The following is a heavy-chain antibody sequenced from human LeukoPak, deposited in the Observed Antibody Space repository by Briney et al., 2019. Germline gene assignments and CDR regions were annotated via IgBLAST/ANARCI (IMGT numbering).Heavy chain of an antibody. Sequence: PGGSLRLSCAASGFTFTAYGMSWVRQAPGKGLEGGANINQDGSEKYYVDSVKGRFTISRDNAKNSLYLHMNTLGAEDTAVYYCARIYGRRGGGTFDYWGQGALVTVSS. J-gene: IGHJ4*02. V-gene: IGHV3-7*01. D-gene: IGHD5-12*01. CDR2: INQDGSEK. CDR3: ARIYGRRGGGTFDY. CDR1: GFTFTAYG.